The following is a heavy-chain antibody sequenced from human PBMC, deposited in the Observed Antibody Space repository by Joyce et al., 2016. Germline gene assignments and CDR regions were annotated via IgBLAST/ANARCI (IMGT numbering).Heavy chain of an antibody. V-gene: IGHV3-21*01. D-gene: IGHD3-22*01. CDR2: ISSSSSYI. CDR1: GFPFSNYS. CDR3: ARRQIGVENIYYYYYMDV. Sequence: EVQLVESGGGLVKPGGSLRLSCAASGFPFSNYSMNWVRQAPWEGLGCVSSISSSSSYIYYADSVKGRFTISRDNAKNSLSLQMNSLRAEDTAVYYCARRQIGVENIYYYYYMDVWGKGTTVTVSS. J-gene: IGHJ6*03.